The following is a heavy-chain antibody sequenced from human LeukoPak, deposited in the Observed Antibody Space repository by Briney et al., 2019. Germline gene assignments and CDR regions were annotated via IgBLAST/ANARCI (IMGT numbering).Heavy chain of an antibody. D-gene: IGHD1-1*01. V-gene: IGHV1-58*01. CDR1: GFTFTSSA. Sequence: SVKVSCKASGFTFTSSAVQWVRQARGQGLEWIGWIVVDSGNTNYAQKFQERVTINRDMSTSTAYMELSSLRSEDTAVYYCATDDVTTGTKTALGYWGQGTLVTVSS. CDR2: IVVDSGNT. CDR3: ATDDVTTGTKTALGY. J-gene: IGHJ4*02.